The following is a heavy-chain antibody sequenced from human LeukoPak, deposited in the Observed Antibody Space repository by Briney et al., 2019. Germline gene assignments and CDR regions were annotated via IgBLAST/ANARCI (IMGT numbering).Heavy chain of an antibody. D-gene: IGHD5/OR15-5a*01. V-gene: IGHV3-11*06. J-gene: IGHJ5*02. Sequence: PGGSLRLSCAASGFTFSDYYMSWIRQAPGKGLEWVSYISSSSSYTNYADSVKGRFTISRDNAKNSLYLQMNSLRAEDTAVYYCARDLRSGNWFDPWGQGTLVTVSS. CDR3: ARDLRSGNWFDP. CDR1: GFTFSDYY. CDR2: ISSSSSYT.